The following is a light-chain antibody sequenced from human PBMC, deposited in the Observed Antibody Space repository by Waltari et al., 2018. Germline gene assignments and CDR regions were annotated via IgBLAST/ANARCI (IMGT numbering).Light chain of an antibody. CDR2: GAS. CDR1: QSVSSN. CDR3: QQYNNWPPWT. Sequence: TLSVSPGERATLSCRASQSVSSNLAWYQQKPGQAPRLLIYGASTRATGIPARFSGSGSGTEFTLTISSLQSEDFAVYYCQQYNNWPPWTFGQGTKVEIK. J-gene: IGKJ1*01. V-gene: IGKV3-15*01.